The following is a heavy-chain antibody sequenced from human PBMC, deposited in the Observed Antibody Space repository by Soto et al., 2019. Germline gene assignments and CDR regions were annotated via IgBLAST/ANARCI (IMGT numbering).Heavy chain of an antibody. CDR3: ARGGNGIAAAVSPYYGMDV. J-gene: IGHJ6*02. D-gene: IGHD6-13*01. CDR2: ISAYNGNT. V-gene: IGHV1-18*01. CDR1: GYTFTSYG. Sequence: QVQLVQSGAEVKKPGASVKVSCKASGYTFTSYGISWVRQAPGQGLEWMGWISAYNGNTNYAQKLQGRVTMTTDTATSTAYMELRSLRSEDTAVYYCARGGNGIAAAVSPYYGMDVWGQGTTVTVSS.